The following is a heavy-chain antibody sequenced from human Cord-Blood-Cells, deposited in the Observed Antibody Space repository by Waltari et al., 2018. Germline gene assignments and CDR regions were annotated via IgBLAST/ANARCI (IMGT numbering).Heavy chain of an antibody. CDR1: GYTFTSYD. Sequence: SGYTFTSYDINWVRQATGQGLEWMGWMNPNSGNTGYAQKFQGRVTMTRNTSISTAYMELSSLRSEDTAVYYCARLVTSGSYWFDPWGQGTLVTVSS. CDR2: MNPNSGNT. D-gene: IGHD1-26*01. V-gene: IGHV1-8*01. J-gene: IGHJ5*02. CDR3: ARLVTSGSYWFDP.